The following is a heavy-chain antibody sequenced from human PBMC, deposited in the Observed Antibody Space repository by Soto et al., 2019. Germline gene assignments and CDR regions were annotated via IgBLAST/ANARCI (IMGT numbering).Heavy chain of an antibody. Sequence: ESGGGVVQPGRSLRLSCAASGFSFSTYGMHWVRQAPGKGLEWMAVISNDGSNKYYADSVKGRFTISRDNSKDTLFLQMNSLRGEDTAIYYCAKVIRADSTSSNFYYYSGMDVWRQGTTVTVSS. J-gene: IGHJ6*02. D-gene: IGHD6-6*01. CDR3: AKVIRADSTSSNFYYYSGMDV. V-gene: IGHV3-30*18. CDR1: GFSFSTYG. CDR2: ISNDGSNK.